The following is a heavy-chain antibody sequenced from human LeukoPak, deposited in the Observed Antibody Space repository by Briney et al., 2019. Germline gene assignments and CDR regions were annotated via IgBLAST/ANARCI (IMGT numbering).Heavy chain of an antibody. D-gene: IGHD4-17*01. CDR3: ARADYGDYVMRYYYYGMDV. Sequence: ASVKVSCKASGGTFSSYTISWVRQTPGQGLEWMGRIITILGIANYAQKFQGRVTITADKSTSTAYMELSSLRSEDTAVYYCARADYGDYVMRYYYYGMDVWCPGTTVTVSS. V-gene: IGHV1-69*02. CDR1: GGTFSSYT. J-gene: IGHJ6*02. CDR2: IITILGIA.